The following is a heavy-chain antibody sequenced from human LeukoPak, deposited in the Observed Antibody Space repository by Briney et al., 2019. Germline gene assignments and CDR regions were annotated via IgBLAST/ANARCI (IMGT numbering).Heavy chain of an antibody. CDR2: IKQDGSEK. J-gene: IGHJ4*02. CDR1: GFTFSSYW. D-gene: IGHD4-17*01. V-gene: IGHV3-7*01. CDR3: ARDLVYGDYGVDY. Sequence: GGSLRLSCAASGFTFSSYWMSWVRQAPGKGLERVANIKQDGSEKYYVDSVKGRFTISRDNAKNSLYLQMNSLRAEDTAVYYCARDLVYGDYGVDYWGQGTLVTVSS.